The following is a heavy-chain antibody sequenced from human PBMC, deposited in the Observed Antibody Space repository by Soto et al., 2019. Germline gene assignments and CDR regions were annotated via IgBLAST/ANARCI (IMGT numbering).Heavy chain of an antibody. D-gene: IGHD3-10*01. Sequence: ASVKVSCKASGYTFTSYGISWVRQAPGQGLEWMGWISAYNGNTNYAQKLQGRVTTTTDTSTSTAYMELRSLRSDDTAVYYCARARYSEEVVRAYNWFDPWGQGTLVTVSS. CDR2: ISAYNGNT. V-gene: IGHV1-18*01. CDR3: ARARYSEEVVRAYNWFDP. CDR1: GYTFTSYG. J-gene: IGHJ5*02.